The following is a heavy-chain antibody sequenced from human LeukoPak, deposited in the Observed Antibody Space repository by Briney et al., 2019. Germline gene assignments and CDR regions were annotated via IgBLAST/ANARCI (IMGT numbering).Heavy chain of an antibody. V-gene: IGHV1-46*03. J-gene: IGHJ3*02. CDR1: GYTFTSYY. CDR3: ARVVYDYVWGSYFYAFDI. D-gene: IGHD3-16*01. Sequence: ASVKVSCKASGYTFTSYYLHWVRQAPGQGPEWMGIIDPSGGSTSYAQKFQGRVTMTRDTSTSTVYMELNSLRSEDTAVYYCARVVYDYVWGSYFYAFDIWGQGTMVTVPS. CDR2: IDPSGGST.